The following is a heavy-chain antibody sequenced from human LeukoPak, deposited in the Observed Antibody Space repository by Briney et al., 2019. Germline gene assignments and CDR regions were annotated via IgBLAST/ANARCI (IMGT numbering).Heavy chain of an antibody. D-gene: IGHD4-23*01. Sequence: VASVKVSCKASGYTFTSYDIIWVRQAPGQGLEWMGWISAYNGNTNYAQKLQGRVTMTTDSSTSTVYMELRSLRSDDTAVYYCARSTMVTRYGDYWGQGTLVTVSS. V-gene: IGHV1-18*01. CDR2: ISAYNGNT. J-gene: IGHJ4*02. CDR1: GYTFTSYD. CDR3: ARSTMVTRYGDY.